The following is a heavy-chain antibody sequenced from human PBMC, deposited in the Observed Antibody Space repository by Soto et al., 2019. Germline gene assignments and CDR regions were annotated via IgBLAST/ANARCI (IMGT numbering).Heavy chain of an antibody. Sequence: ASVKVSCKASGYTFTSYAMHWVRQAPGQRLEWMGWINAGNGNTKYSQKFQGRVTITRDTSASTAYMELSSLRSEDTAVYYCARGYCISTSCHRPFDYWGQGTLVTVSS. D-gene: IGHD2-2*02. CDR2: INAGNGNT. V-gene: IGHV1-3*01. CDR1: GYTFTSYA. J-gene: IGHJ4*02. CDR3: ARGYCISTSCHRPFDY.